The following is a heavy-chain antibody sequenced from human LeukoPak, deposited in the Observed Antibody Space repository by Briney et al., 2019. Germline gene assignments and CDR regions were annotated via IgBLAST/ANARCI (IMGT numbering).Heavy chain of an antibody. V-gene: IGHV3-72*01. CDR1: RFTFSDHY. Sequence: GGSLRLSCAASRFTFSDHYMDWVRQAPGKGLEWVARVRNKPHTYTTEYAASVRGRFSISRDDSKNSLYLQMNSLKTDDTAVYYCARGAYCSGGVCPAPFERWGQGTLVTVSS. J-gene: IGHJ4*02. CDR3: ARGAYCSGGVCPAPFER. D-gene: IGHD2-15*01. CDR2: VRNKPHTYTT.